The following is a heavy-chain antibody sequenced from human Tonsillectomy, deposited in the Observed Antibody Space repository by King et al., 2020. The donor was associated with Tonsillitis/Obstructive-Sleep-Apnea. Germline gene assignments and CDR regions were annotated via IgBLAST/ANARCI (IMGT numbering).Heavy chain of an antibody. CDR2: IYYSVST. D-gene: IGHD3-9*01. CDR1: GGSISSYY. Sequence: QLQESGPGLVKPSETLSLTCTVSGGSISSYYWSWIRQPPGKGLEWIGDIYYSVSTNYNPSLKSRFTISVDTSKKQFPLKLSSVAASDTAVYHCARVRYDVLTGYSNDYYYYYMDVWGKGTTVTVSS. J-gene: IGHJ6*03. V-gene: IGHV4-59*01. CDR3: ARVRYDVLTGYSNDYYYYYMDV.